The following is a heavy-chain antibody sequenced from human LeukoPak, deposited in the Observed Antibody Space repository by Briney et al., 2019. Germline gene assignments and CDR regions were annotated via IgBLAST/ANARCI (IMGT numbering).Heavy chain of an antibody. CDR1: GFTFSSYS. D-gene: IGHD2-2*02. V-gene: IGHV3-21*01. CDR3: ARSPGYCSSTSCYIHYYGMDV. Sequence: PGGSLRLSCAASGFTFSSYSMNWVRQAPGKGLEWVSSISSSSSYIYYADSVKGRFNISRDNAKNSLYLQMNSLRAEDTAVYYCARSPGYCSSTSCYIHYYGMDVWGQGTTVTVSS. J-gene: IGHJ6*02. CDR2: ISSSSSYI.